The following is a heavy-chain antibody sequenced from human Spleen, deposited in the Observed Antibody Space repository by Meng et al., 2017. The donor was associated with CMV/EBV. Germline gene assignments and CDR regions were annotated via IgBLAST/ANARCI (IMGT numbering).Heavy chain of an antibody. V-gene: IGHV4-30-4*08. CDR1: GGSLSSGDYY. J-gene: IGHJ5*02. CDR3: ARVVPAARFDP. CDR2: IYYSGST. Sequence: QGPPQELGPGLLKPSQTLSLTCTVSGGSLSSGDYYLSWIRQPPGKGLEWIGYIYYSGSTYYNPSLKSRVTISVDTSKNQFSLKLSSVTAADTAVYYCARVVPAARFDPWGQGTLVTVSS. D-gene: IGHD2-2*01.